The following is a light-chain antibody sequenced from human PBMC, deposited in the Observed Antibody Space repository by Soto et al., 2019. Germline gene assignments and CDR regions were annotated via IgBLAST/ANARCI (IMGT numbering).Light chain of an antibody. J-gene: IGKJ5*01. V-gene: IGKV1-39*01. CDR3: QQSYTTASIT. CDR1: QSISRN. Sequence: DIQMTQAPSSLSASVGDRVTITCRASQSISRNLNWYQHKPGKAPKLLIYAASSLQNGVPSRFSGGGSGIEFTVSISSLQPEDFGTYYCQQSYTTASITFGQGTRLEI. CDR2: AAS.